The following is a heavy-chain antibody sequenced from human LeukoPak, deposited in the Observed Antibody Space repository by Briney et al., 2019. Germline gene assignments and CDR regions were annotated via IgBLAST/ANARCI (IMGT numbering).Heavy chain of an antibody. V-gene: IGHV4-30-4*01. CDR2: VYYSGST. CDR1: GGSISSSGYY. Sequence: SETLSLTCTVSGGSISSSGYYWTWVRQPPGKGLEWIGYVYYSGSTYYNPSLKSRLTISVDTSKNQFSLKLSSVTAADTAVYYCARHTGANDDWEPGGDDAFDIWGQGTMVTVSS. CDR3: ARHTGANDDWEPGGDDAFDI. J-gene: IGHJ3*02. D-gene: IGHD1-26*01.